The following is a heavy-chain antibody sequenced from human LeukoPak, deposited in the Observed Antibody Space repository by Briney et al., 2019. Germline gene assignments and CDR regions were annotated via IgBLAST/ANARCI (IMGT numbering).Heavy chain of an antibody. CDR3: ARDRVGASD. J-gene: IGHJ4*02. CDR1: GFTFSSYS. V-gene: IGHV3-21*01. Sequence: GGSLRLSCVVSGFTFSSYSMNWVRQAPGKGLEYVSSITESGTYKYYADSVKGRFTISRDNSKNTLYLQMNSLRAEDTAVYYCARDRVGASDWGQGTLVTVSS. D-gene: IGHD1-26*01. CDR2: ITESGTYK.